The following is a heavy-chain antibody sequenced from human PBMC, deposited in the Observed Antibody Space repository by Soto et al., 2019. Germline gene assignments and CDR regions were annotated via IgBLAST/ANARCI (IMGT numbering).Heavy chain of an antibody. V-gene: IGHV3-33*01. Sequence: PGGSLRLSCAASGFTFSSYGMHWVRQAPGKGLEWVAVIWYDGSNKYYADSVKGRFTISRDNSKNTLYLQMNSLRAEDTAVYYCARDTARAMVRIYYGLDVWGQGTTVTLSS. D-gene: IGHD3-10*01. CDR2: IWYDGSNK. CDR1: GFTFSSYG. CDR3: ARDTARAMVRIYYGLDV. J-gene: IGHJ6*02.